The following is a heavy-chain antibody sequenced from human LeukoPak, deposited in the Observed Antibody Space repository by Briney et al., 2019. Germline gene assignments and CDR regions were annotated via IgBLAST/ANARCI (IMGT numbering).Heavy chain of an antibody. CDR3: ARGQFRLSDFDSSAFDY. J-gene: IGHJ4*02. CDR1: GFTFSNYA. D-gene: IGHD3-22*01. Sequence: GGSLRLSCVASGFTFSNYAMHWVRQAPGKGLEWVAVISYGGSNKYYADSVNGRFIISRDNSKNTLYLQMISLSAEDTAVYYCARGQFRLSDFDSSAFDYWGQGTLVTVSS. CDR2: ISYGGSNK. V-gene: IGHV3-30*04.